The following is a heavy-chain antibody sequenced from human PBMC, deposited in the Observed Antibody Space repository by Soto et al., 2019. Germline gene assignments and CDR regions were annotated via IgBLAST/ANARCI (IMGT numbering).Heavy chain of an antibody. CDR3: ARHDGFSSGWIIDY. V-gene: IGHV4-39*01. CDR1: GGPISIRTYS. J-gene: IGHJ4*01. CDR2: IYYHGNT. Sequence: XXTLSLTCAVSGGPISIRTYSWGYIRQPPGETLEWIGTIYYHGNTYHNPSLKSRVTISVDTSNNQLSLKLRSVTDADTAVYYCARHDGFSSGWIIDYWGHGTLVTVSS. D-gene: IGHD6-19*01.